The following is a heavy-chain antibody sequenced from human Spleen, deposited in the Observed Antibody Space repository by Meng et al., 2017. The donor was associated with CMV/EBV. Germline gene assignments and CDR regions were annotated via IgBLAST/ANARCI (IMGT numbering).Heavy chain of an antibody. J-gene: IGHJ6*02. CDR2: ISASSSDI. CDR1: GFTFSSYT. V-gene: IGHV3-21*01. D-gene: IGHD3-22*01. Sequence: GGSLRLSCAASGFTFSSYTMNWVRQAPGKGLEWVSSISASSSDIYYGDSVRGRFTISRDNAKNSLYLQMNSLRAEDTAVYYCARHSSGYYPYYGMDVWGQGTTVTVSS. CDR3: ARHSSGYYPYYGMDV.